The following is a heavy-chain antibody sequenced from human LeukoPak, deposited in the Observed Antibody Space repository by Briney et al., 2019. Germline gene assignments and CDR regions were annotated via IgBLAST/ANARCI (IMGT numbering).Heavy chain of an antibody. CDR1: GFTFSSYS. J-gene: IGHJ4*02. Sequence: PGGSLRLSCAASGFTFSSYSMNWVRQAPGKGLEWVSSISSSSSYIYYADSVKGRFTISRDNAKNSLYLQMNSLRAEDTAVYYCARDSYYYDSSGYYQLSHFDYWGQGTLVTVSS. V-gene: IGHV3-21*01. D-gene: IGHD3-22*01. CDR2: ISSSSSYI. CDR3: ARDSYYYDSSGYYQLSHFDY.